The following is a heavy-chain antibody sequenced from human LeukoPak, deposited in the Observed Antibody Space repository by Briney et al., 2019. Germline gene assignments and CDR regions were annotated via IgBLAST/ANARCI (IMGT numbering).Heavy chain of an antibody. V-gene: IGHV1-69*05. D-gene: IGHD2-2*01. CDR1: GGTFSSYA. J-gene: IGHJ6*03. Sequence: ASVKVSCKASGGTFSSYAISWVRQAPGQGLEWMGGIIPIFGTANYAQKFQGRVTITTDESTSTAYMELSSLRSEDTAVYYCARGHVPDYYYYYYMDVWGKGTTVTVSS. CDR3: ARGHVPDYYYYYYMDV. CDR2: IIPIFGTA.